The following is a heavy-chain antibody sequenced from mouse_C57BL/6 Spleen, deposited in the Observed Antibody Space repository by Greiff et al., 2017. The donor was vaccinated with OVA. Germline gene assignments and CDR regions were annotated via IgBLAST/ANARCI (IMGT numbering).Heavy chain of an antibody. V-gene: IGHV1-81*01. J-gene: IGHJ2*01. D-gene: IGHD1-1*01. Sequence: LEESGAELARPGASVKLSCKASGYTFTSYGISWVKQRTGQGLEWIGEIYPRSGNTYYNEKFKGKATLTADKSSSTAYMELRSLTSEDSAVYFCARRDYYGSSWGFDYWGQGTTLTVSS. CDR2: IYPRSGNT. CDR1: GYTFTSYG. CDR3: ARRDYYGSSWGFDY.